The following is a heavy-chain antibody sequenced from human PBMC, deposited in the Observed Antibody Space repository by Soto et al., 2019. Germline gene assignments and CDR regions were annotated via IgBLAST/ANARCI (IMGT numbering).Heavy chain of an antibody. CDR2: IYYSGST. V-gene: IGHV4-31*02. Sequence: TLSLACTVSGGSIRSGGYYWSWIRQHPGKGLEWIVYIYYSGSTYYNPSLKSRVTISVDTSKNQFSLKLSSVTAADTAVYYCARSSGSGIAAAVYNWLDPWGQGTLVTVSS. D-gene: IGHD6-13*01. J-gene: IGHJ5*02. CDR1: GGSIRSGGYY. CDR3: ARSSGSGIAAAVYNWLDP.